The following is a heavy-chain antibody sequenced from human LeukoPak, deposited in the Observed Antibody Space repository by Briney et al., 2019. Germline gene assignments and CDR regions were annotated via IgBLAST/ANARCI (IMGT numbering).Heavy chain of an antibody. Sequence: GGSLRLSCAASGFIFSSYTMNWVRQAPGKGLEWVSAISGSGGSTYYADSVKGRFTISRDNSKNTLYLQMNSLRAEDTAVYYCAKDLGCSGGSCYSDAFDIWGQGTMVTVSS. CDR3: AKDLGCSGGSCYSDAFDI. CDR2: ISGSGGST. J-gene: IGHJ3*02. CDR1: GFIFSSYT. V-gene: IGHV3-23*01. D-gene: IGHD2-15*01.